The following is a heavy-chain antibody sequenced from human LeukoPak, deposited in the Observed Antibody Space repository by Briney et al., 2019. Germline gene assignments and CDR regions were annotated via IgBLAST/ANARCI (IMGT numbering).Heavy chain of an antibody. CDR1: GFTFSSYE. CDR2: IWSSCSPT. Sequence: GGSVRLSCTASGFTFSSYEMNWVRQAPGKGLEWVSYIWSSCSPTHYADSVKGRFTISRDNAKNSLYLQMSSLRADDTAVYYCARELTDVAGDGLDVWGQGTMVTVSS. V-gene: IGHV3-48*03. D-gene: IGHD5-12*01. J-gene: IGHJ3*01. CDR3: ARELTDVAGDGLDV.